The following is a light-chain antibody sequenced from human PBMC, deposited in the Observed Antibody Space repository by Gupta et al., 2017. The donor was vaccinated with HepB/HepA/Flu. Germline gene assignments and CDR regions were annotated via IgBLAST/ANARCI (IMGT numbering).Light chain of an antibody. V-gene: IGLV6-57*02. CDR1: SGSVASNY. CDR2: EDN. Sequence: NLMLSQPHSVSGSLGKTVTISCTGSSGSVASNYVQWYQQRPGSAPTTVIYEDNRRPSGVPDRFSGSIDSSSTSASLTISGLKTEDEADYYCQSFDSTSVVFGGGTKLTVL. CDR3: QSFDSTSVV. J-gene: IGLJ2*01.